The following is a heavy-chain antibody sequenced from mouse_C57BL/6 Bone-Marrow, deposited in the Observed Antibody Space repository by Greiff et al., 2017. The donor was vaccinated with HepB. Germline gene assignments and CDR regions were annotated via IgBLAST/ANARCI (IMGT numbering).Heavy chain of an antibody. D-gene: IGHD1-1*01. CDR3: ARPYYGSSPYFDY. Sequence: VQLQQSGPELVKPGAPVKMSCKASGYTFTDYNMHWVKQSHGKSLEWIGYINPNNGGTSYNQKFKGKATLTVNKSSSTAYMELRSLTSEDSAVYYCARPYYGSSPYFDYWGQGTTLTVSS. CDR1: GYTFTDYN. J-gene: IGHJ2*01. V-gene: IGHV1-22*01. CDR2: INPNNGGT.